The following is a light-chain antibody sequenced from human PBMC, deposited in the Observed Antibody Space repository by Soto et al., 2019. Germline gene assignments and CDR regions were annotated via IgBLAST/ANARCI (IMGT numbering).Light chain of an antibody. V-gene: IGLV2-14*01. CDR3: SSYSRSSTYV. J-gene: IGLJ1*01. Sequence: SVLTQPASVSGSPGQSITISCTGSYSDVDGYDYVSWYQQHPGKAPKLIIFEVSNRPSGVSYRFSGSKSATMASLTISGLQDEDEADYYCSSYSRSSTYVFGTGTKVTVL. CDR1: YSDVDGYDY. CDR2: EVS.